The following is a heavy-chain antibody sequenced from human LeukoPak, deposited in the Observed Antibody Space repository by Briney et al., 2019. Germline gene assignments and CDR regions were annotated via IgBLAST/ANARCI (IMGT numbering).Heavy chain of an antibody. CDR3: ARDPQWLRMFDY. CDR2: INPSGGST. J-gene: IGHJ4*02. Sequence: GASVKVSCKASGYTFTSYYMHWVRQAPGQGLEWMGIINPSGGSTSYAQKFQGRVTITRDTSTSTVYMELSSLRSEDTAVYYCARDPQWLRMFDYWGQGTLVTVSS. CDR1: GYTFTSYY. D-gene: IGHD5-12*01. V-gene: IGHV1-46*01.